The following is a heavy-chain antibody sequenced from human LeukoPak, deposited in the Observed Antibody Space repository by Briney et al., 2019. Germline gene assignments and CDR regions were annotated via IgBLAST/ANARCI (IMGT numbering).Heavy chain of an antibody. V-gene: IGHV4-30-2*01. D-gene: IGHD2-15*01. CDR1: GGSISSGGYS. J-gene: IGHJ4*02. CDR3: ARGAPVGGSIDY. Sequence: SETLSLTCAVSGGSISSGGYSWSWIRQPPGKGLEWIGYIYHSGSTYYNPSLKSRVTISVDRSKNQFSLKLSPVTAADTAVYYCARGAPVGGSIDYWGQGTLVTVSS. CDR2: IYHSGST.